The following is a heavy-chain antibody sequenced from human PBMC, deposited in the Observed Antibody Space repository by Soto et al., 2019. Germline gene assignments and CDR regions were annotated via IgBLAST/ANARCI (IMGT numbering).Heavy chain of an antibody. J-gene: IGHJ6*02. CDR1: GYTFTSYG. V-gene: IGHV1-18*01. Sequence: ASVKVSCKASGYTFTSYGISWVRQAPGQGLEWMGWISAYNGNTNYAQKLQGRVTMTTDTSTSTAYMELRSLRSDDTAVYYCARARLTYDFWNQDYYYGMDVWGQGTTVTVSS. D-gene: IGHD3-3*01. CDR3: ARARLTYDFWNQDYYYGMDV. CDR2: ISAYNGNT.